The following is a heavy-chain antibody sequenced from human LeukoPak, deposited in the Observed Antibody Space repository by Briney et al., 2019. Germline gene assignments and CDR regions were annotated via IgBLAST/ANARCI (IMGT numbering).Heavy chain of an antibody. D-gene: IGHD2-2*01. CDR2: IYTSGST. Sequence: SETLSLTCTVSGGSISSGSYYWSWIRQPAGKGLEWIGRIYTSGSTNYNPSLKSRVTISVDTSKNQFSLKLSSVTAADTAVYYCARGGQLLPGDHYYYYYYMDVWGKGTTVTVSS. CDR1: GGSISSGSYY. V-gene: IGHV4-61*02. CDR3: ARGGQLLPGDHYYYYYYMDV. J-gene: IGHJ6*03.